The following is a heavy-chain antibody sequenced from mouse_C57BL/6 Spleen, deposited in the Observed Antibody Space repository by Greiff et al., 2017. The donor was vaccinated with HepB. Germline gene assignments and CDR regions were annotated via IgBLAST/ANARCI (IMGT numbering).Heavy chain of an antibody. V-gene: IGHV7-3*01. CDR2: IRNKANGYTT. Sequence: EVNLVDSGGGLVQPGGSLSLSCAASGFTFTDYYMSWVRQPPGKALEWLGFIRNKANGYTTEYSASVKGRFTISRDNSQSILYLQMNALRAEDSATYYCERSSYDYDEAWFAYWGQGTLVTVSA. CDR3: ERSSYDYDEAWFAY. D-gene: IGHD2-4*01. J-gene: IGHJ3*01. CDR1: GFTFTDYY.